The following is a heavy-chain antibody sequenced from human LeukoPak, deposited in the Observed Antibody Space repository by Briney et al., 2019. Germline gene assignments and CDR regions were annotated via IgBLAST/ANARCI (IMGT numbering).Heavy chain of an antibody. CDR3: AKSDSGGYSSAEYFQH. J-gene: IGHJ1*01. CDR1: GFTFDDYA. V-gene: IGHV3-9*01. Sequence: GGSLRLSCAASGFTFDDYAMHWVRQAPGKGLEWVSGISWNSGSIGYADSVKGRFTISRDNAKNSLYLQMNSLRAEDTALYYCAKSDSGGYSSAEYFQHWGQGTLVTVSS. D-gene: IGHD3-22*01. CDR2: ISWNSGSI.